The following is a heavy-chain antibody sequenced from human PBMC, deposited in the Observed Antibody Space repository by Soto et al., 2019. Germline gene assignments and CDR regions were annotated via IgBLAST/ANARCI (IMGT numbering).Heavy chain of an antibody. CDR3: ARTRYYYDSSGYYVYVYFDY. Sequence: QVQLVQSGAEVKKPGSSVKVSCKASGGTFSSYAISWVRQAPGQGLEWMGGIIPIFGTANYAQKFQGRVTITADESTSTAYMELSSLRSEDKTVYYCARTRYYYDSSGYYVYVYFDYWGQGTLVTVSS. CDR1: GGTFSSYA. V-gene: IGHV1-69*01. J-gene: IGHJ4*02. D-gene: IGHD3-22*01. CDR2: IIPIFGTA.